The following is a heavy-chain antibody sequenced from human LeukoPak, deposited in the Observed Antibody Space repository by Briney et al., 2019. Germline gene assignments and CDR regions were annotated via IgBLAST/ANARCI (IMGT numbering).Heavy chain of an antibody. Sequence: PGGSLRLSCAASGFTFTNYAMNWVRQAPGKGLEWVSLIGGSGRSTDYADSAKGRFTISRDNSKNILYLQMNSLRAEDTAVYYCAGGYGDYSSLGYWGQGTLVTVSS. CDR3: AGGYGDYSSLGY. CDR2: IGGSGRST. D-gene: IGHD4-17*01. J-gene: IGHJ4*02. CDR1: GFTFTNYA. V-gene: IGHV3-23*01.